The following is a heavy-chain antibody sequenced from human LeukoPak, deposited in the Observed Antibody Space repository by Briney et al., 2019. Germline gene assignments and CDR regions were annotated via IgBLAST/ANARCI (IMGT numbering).Heavy chain of an antibody. CDR1: RPTFSSYD. CDR3: AKLDGIGGLDS. Sequence: GGSLRLSCAPSRPTFSSYDMNWVRQAPGNGLEWISYIGSSGRTMYYADSVKGRFTISRDNAKNSLYLQMNSEIAEDTAVYYCAKLDGIGGLDSWGQGTLVTVSS. CDR2: IGSSGRTM. D-gene: IGHD1-26*01. V-gene: IGHV3-48*03. J-gene: IGHJ4*02.